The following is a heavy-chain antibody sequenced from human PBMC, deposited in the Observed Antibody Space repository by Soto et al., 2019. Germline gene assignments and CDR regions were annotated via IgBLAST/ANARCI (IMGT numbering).Heavy chain of an antibody. CDR1: GFTFSSYW. Sequence: PGGSLRLSCAASGFTFSSYWMSWVRQAPGKWLEWVANIKQDGSEKYYVDSVKGRFTISRDNAKNSLYLQMNSLRAEETAVYYCASSLMYSGYDSPYYVMDVWGQGXKVTVYS. J-gene: IGHJ6*02. V-gene: IGHV3-7*01. CDR3: ASSLMYSGYDSPYYVMDV. D-gene: IGHD5-12*01. CDR2: IKQDGSEK.